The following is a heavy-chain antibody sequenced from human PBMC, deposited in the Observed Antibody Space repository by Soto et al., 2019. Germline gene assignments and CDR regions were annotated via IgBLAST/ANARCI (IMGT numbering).Heavy chain of an antibody. Sequence: QVQLQQWGAGLLKPSETLSLTCAVYGGSFSGYYWSWIRQPPGKGLEWIGEINHSGSTNYNPSLKSRVTISVDTSKTQFSLKLSSVTAADTAVYYCARALIAAAEGDFDYWGQGTLVTVSS. D-gene: IGHD6-13*01. CDR2: INHSGST. V-gene: IGHV4-34*01. CDR3: ARALIAAAEGDFDY. J-gene: IGHJ4*02. CDR1: GGSFSGYY.